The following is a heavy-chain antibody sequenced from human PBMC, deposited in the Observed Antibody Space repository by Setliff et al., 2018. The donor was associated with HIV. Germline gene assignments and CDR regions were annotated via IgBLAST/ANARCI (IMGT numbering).Heavy chain of an antibody. Sequence: PSETLRLSCATSGFTFNNYEFNWIRQPPGKGLEWVGSIFYSGSTYYNPSLKSRVTMYVDTSKSQFSLKLKSVTAADTAVYYCARHPDTSTGFGWFDPWGQGILVTVSS. CDR1: GFTFNNYEFN. D-gene: IGHD3-9*01. V-gene: IGHV4-39*01. CDR3: ARHPDTSTGFGWFDP. J-gene: IGHJ5*02. CDR2: IFYSGST.